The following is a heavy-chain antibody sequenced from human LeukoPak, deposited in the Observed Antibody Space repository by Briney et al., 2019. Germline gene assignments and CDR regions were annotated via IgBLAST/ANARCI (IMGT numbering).Heavy chain of an antibody. Sequence: PSETLSLTCTVSGGSITSRSYYWGWVRQSPGKGLEWIGEINHSGNTNYNPSLQSRVLISVDTSQKQFSLNMKSVTAADTGVYYCARHPTKWELRLSLDYWSQGSLVTVSS. J-gene: IGHJ4*02. CDR2: INHSGNT. V-gene: IGHV4-39*01. D-gene: IGHD1-26*01. CDR3: ARHPTKWELRLSLDY. CDR1: GGSITSRSYY.